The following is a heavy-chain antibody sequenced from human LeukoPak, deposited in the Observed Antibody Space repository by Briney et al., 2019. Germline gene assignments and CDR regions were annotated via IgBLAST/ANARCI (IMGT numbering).Heavy chain of an antibody. D-gene: IGHD6-13*01. CDR2: ISGSGGST. CDR3: ASWVWPAPRDY. J-gene: IGHJ4*02. Sequence: GGSLRLSCAAFGFTFDDYAMHWVRQAPGKGLEWVSGISGSGGSTYYADSVKGRFTISRDNSKNTLYLQMNSLRAEDTAVYYCASWVWPAPRDYWGQGTLVTVSS. V-gene: IGHV3-23*01. CDR1: GFTFDDYA.